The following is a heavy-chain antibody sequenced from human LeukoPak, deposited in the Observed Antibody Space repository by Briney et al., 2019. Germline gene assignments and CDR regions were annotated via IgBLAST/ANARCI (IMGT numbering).Heavy chain of an antibody. CDR1: GFTFSSYS. J-gene: IGHJ6*02. V-gene: IGHV3-21*01. Sequence: PGGSLRLSCAASGFTFSSYSINWVRQAPGKGLEWVASISSISSYIYYADSVKGRFTISRDNAKNSLYLQRNSLRAEDTAVYYCARDVTYCGGDCYPKYYYYGMAVWAKGPRSPSP. CDR2: ISSISSYI. D-gene: IGHD2-21*02. CDR3: ARDVTYCGGDCYPKYYYYGMAV.